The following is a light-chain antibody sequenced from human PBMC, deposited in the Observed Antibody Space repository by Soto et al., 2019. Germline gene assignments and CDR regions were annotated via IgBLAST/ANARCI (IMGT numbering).Light chain of an antibody. J-gene: IGLJ1*01. V-gene: IGLV2-14*01. CDR1: SSDVGGYNY. Sequence: QSALTQPASVSASPGQSITISCTGTSSDVGGYNYVSWYQQHPGKAPKLMIYDVSNRPSGVSNRFSGSKSGNTASLTISGLQAEDEADYYCRSYTSSSTLVFGTVTKVTV. CDR2: DVS. CDR3: RSYTSSSTLV.